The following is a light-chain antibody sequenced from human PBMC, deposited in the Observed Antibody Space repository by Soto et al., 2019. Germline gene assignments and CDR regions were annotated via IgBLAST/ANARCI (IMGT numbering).Light chain of an antibody. J-gene: IGKJ1*01. CDR1: QSVSSN. CDR3: QQSTKSPWT. V-gene: IGKV3-15*01. Sequence: EIVMTQSPATLSVSPGERATLSCRASQSVSSNLAWYQQKPGQAPRLLIYGASTRATAIPARFSGSGSGTEFTLTLSSLQSEDFAVYYCQQSTKSPWTFGKGTKVDI. CDR2: GAS.